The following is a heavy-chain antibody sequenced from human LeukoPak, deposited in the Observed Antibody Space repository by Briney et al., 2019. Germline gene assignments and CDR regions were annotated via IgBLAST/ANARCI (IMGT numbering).Heavy chain of an antibody. CDR1: GFPFSSYW. Sequence: GGSLRLSCAASGFPFSSYWMGWVRQAPGEGLEWVANIKQDGSEKRYVDPVKGRFTISRDNAKNSPYLQMNSLRAEDTGVYYCVRAPATNEWRCMDYWGQGTLVTVSS. J-gene: IGHJ4*02. CDR3: VRAPATNEWRCMDY. CDR2: IKQDGSEK. V-gene: IGHV3-7*01. D-gene: IGHD2-8*02.